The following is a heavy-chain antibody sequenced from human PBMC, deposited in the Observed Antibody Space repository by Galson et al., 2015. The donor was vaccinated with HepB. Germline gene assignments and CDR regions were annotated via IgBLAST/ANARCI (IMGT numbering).Heavy chain of an antibody. V-gene: IGHV3-30-3*01. CDR3: ARGDRRESYYYYGMDV. J-gene: IGHJ6*02. CDR1: GFTFSSYA. CDR2: ISYDGSNK. Sequence: SLRLSCAASGFTFSSYAMHWVRQAPGKGLEWVAVISYDGSNKYYADSVKGRFTISRDNSKNTLYLQMNSLRAEDTAVYYCARGDRRESYYYYGMDVWGQGTTVTVSS.